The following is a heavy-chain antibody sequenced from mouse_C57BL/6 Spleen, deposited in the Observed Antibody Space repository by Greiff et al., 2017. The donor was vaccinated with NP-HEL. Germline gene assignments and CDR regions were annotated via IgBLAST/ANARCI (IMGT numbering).Heavy chain of an antibody. D-gene: IGHD1-1*01. CDR1: GYSFTSYY. CDR2: IYPGSGNT. J-gene: IGHJ1*03. V-gene: IGHV1-66*01. CDR3: ARRGTTVVADWYFDV. Sequence: QVQLKESGPELVKPGASVKISCKASGYSFTSYYIHWVKQRPGQGLEWIGWIYPGSGNTKYNEKFKGKATLTADTSSSTAYMQLSSLTSEDSAVYYCARRGTTVVADWYFDVWGTGTTVTVSS.